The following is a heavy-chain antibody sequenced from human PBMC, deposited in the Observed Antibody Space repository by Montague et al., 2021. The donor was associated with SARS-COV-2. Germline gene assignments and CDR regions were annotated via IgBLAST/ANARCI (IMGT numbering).Heavy chain of an antibody. CDR2: ISYSGST. CDR1: GGSISSTSYY. V-gene: IGHV4-39*01. J-gene: IGHJ3*02. CDR3: ARHITGSGNAFDI. Sequence: SETLSLTCTVSGGSISSTSYYWGWIRQPPGKGLEWIGSISYSGSTYYKSPLKSRVTISVDTPKNQFSLRLSSVTAADTAVYYCARHITGSGNAFDIWGQGTMVTVSS. D-gene: IGHD3-10*01.